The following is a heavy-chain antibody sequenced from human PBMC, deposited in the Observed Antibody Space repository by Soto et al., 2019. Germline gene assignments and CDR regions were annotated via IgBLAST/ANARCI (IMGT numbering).Heavy chain of an antibody. V-gene: IGHV1-18*01. J-gene: IGHJ3*02. CDR1: GYTFTXYG. CDR2: ISAYNGNT. D-gene: IGHD6-19*01. Sequence: ASVKVSCKASGYTFTXYGISWVRQAPGQGLEWMGWISAYNGNTNYAQKLQGRVTMTTDTSTSTAYMELRSLRSDDTAVYYCASGGSGWYVGAFDIWGQGTMVTVSS. CDR3: ASGGSGWYVGAFDI.